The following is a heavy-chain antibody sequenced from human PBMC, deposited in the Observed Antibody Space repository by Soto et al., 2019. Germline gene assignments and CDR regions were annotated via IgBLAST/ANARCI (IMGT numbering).Heavy chain of an antibody. CDR3: ARGGEQWLVFDY. Sequence: SETLSLTCAVYGGSFCGYYWSWIRQPPGKGLEWIGEINHSGSTNYNPSLKSRVTISVDTSKNQFSLKLSSVTAADTAVYYCARGGEQWLVFDYWGQGALVTVSS. J-gene: IGHJ4*02. CDR1: GGSFCGYY. CDR2: INHSGST. D-gene: IGHD6-19*01. V-gene: IGHV4-34*01.